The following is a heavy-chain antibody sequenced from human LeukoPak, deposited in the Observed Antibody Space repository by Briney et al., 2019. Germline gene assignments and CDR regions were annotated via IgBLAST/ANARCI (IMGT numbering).Heavy chain of an antibody. CDR3: ARGGGPLRYFDWLSQGSYYYGMDV. CDR2: INHSRST. CDR1: GGSFSGYY. J-gene: IGHJ6*02. Sequence: SETLSLTCAVYGGSFSGYYWSWIRQPPGKGLEWIGEINHSRSTNYNPSLKSRVTISVDTSKNQFSLKLSSVTAADTAVYYCARGGGPLRYFDWLSQGSYYYGMDVWGQGTTVTVSS. D-gene: IGHD3-9*01. V-gene: IGHV4-34*01.